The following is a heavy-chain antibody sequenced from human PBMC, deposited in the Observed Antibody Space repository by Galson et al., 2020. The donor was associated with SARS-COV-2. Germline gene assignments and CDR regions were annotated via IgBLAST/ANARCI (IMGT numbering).Heavy chain of an antibody. CDR3: ARGERARIPYYYYYMDV. J-gene: IGHJ6*03. Sequence: GGSLRLSCAASGFTFSSYWMHWVRQAPGKGLVWVSRINSDGSSTSYADSVKGRFTISRDNAKNTLYLQMNSLRAEDTAVYYCARGERARIPYYYYYMDVWGKGTTVTVSS. CDR2: INSDGSST. V-gene: IGHV3-74*01. CDR1: GFTFSSYW.